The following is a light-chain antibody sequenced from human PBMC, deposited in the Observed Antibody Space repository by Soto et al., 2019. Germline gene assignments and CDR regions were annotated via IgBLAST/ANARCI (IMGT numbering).Light chain of an antibody. CDR2: EVS. J-gene: IGLJ3*02. CDR3: SSYTSDNTWV. Sequence: QSALTQPASVSGSPGQSITISCTGTSSDVVGYNYVSWYQQYPGKAPKLMIYEVSDRPSGVSNRFSGSKSGNTASLTISGLQAEDESDYYCSSYTSDNTWVFGGGTKLTVL. V-gene: IGLV2-14*01. CDR1: SSDVVGYNY.